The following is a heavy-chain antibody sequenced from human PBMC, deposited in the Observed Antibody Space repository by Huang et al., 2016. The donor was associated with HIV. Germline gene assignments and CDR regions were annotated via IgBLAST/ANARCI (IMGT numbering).Heavy chain of an antibody. CDR3: ARDKEAGTPFFDP. Sequence: QVQLVQSGAEVEKPGASVNLSCKASGFNFLPYALHWVRQAPGQRLGWMGGINDDGLTKYSQKFQGRVDSTRDRSASTVYVDFKSLTYEDTAVYYCARDKEAGTPFFDPWGQGTLVTVSS. D-gene: IGHD6-19*01. CDR1: GFNFLPYA. J-gene: IGHJ5*02. V-gene: IGHV1-3*01. CDR2: INDDGLT.